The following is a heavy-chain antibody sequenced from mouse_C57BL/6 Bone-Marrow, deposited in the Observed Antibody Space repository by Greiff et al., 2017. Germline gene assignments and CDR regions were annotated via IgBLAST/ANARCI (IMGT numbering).Heavy chain of an antibody. CDR1: GFTFSSYA. Sequence: EVMLVESGGGLVKPGGSLKLSCAASGFTFSSYAMSWVRQTPEKRLEWVATISDGGSYTYYPDNVKGRFTISRDNAKNNLYLQMSHLKSEDTAMYYCAGYGSSSFAYWGQGTLVTVSA. D-gene: IGHD1-1*01. CDR3: AGYGSSSFAY. J-gene: IGHJ3*01. CDR2: ISDGGSYT. V-gene: IGHV5-4*03.